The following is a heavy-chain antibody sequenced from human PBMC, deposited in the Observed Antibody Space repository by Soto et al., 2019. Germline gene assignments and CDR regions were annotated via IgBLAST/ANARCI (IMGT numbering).Heavy chain of an antibody. V-gene: IGHV3-33*01. CDR1: GFTFSRYG. Sequence: GGSLRLSCEVSGFTFSRYGMHWVRQAPGKGLEWVASIWYDGSNKNYGDSVKGRFTVSRDDLKNTVYLQMKSLRVEDTAVYYWARDIEFVEILSKIFHHYSFSAMDVWGEGPTAPFSP. D-gene: IGHD5-12*01. CDR2: IWYDGSNK. CDR3: ARDIEFVEILSKIFHHYSFSAMDV. J-gene: IGHJ6*04.